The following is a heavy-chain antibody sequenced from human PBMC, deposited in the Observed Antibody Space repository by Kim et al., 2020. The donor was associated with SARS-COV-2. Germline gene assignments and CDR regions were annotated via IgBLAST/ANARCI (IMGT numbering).Heavy chain of an antibody. D-gene: IGHD3-3*01. CDR3: ARGGYDFWSGYSDYYFY. CDR2: VYNNRST. J-gene: IGHJ6*03. V-gene: IGHV4-59*01. CDR1: GGSIRSYY. Sequence: SETLSLTCAVFGGSIRSYYWNWIRQPPGKGLEWIGYVYNNRSTYYTPSLKGRATISLEMSKSQISLKLKSVTAADTDVYYCARGGYDFWSGYSDYYFY.